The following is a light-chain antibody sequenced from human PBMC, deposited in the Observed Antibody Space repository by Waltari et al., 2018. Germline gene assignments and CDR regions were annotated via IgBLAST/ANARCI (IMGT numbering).Light chain of an antibody. Sequence: QSVLTQPPSVSAAPGQRVTISCSGGSSNIGNNYVSWYRQFPGTAPKLLIHENTARPSGIPGRCSGSKSGTSATLDITGLQAGDEADYCCGTWDSSLSGAVFGGGTHLTVL. CDR3: GTWDSSLSGAV. CDR2: ENT. J-gene: IGLJ7*01. V-gene: IGLV1-51*02. CDR1: SSNIGNNY.